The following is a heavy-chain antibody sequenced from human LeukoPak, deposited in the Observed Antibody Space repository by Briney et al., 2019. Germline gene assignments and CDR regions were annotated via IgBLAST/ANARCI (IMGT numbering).Heavy chain of an antibody. CDR2: IKSKIDGGTT. CDR3: TTDSAAAIFDY. Sequence: GGSLRLSCAASGFTFSNAWMSWVRQAPGKGLEWVGRIKSKIDGGTTDYAAPVKGRFTISRDDSKNTLYLQMNSLKTEDTAVYYCTTDSAAAIFDYWGQGTLVTVSS. CDR1: GFTFSNAW. J-gene: IGHJ4*02. V-gene: IGHV3-15*01. D-gene: IGHD2-2*01.